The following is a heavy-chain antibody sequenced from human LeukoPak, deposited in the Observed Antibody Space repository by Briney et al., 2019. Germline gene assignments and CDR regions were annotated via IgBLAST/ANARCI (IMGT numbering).Heavy chain of an antibody. V-gene: IGHV4-61*05. CDR3: ARVGDSSGYYYVDY. CDR2: IYYSGST. CDR1: GGSISSSSYY. Sequence: PSETLSLTCTVSGGSISSSSYYWGWIRQPPGKGLEWIGYIYYSGSTNYNPSLKSRVTISVDTSKNQFSLKLSSVTAADTAVYYCARVGDSSGYYYVDYWGQGTLVTVSS. J-gene: IGHJ4*02. D-gene: IGHD3-22*01.